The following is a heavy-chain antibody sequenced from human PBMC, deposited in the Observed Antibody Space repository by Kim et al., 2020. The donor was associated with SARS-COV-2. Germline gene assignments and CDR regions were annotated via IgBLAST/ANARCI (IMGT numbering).Heavy chain of an antibody. J-gene: IGHJ5*02. V-gene: IGHV4-34*01. CDR2: INHSGST. Sequence: ETLSLTCAVYGGSFSGYYWNWIRQPPGKGLEWIGEINHSGSTNYNPSLKSRVTISVDTSKNQFSLKLSSVTAADTAVYYCARGGGYILTGYYERRNWFDPWGQGTLVTVSS. D-gene: IGHD3-9*01. CDR1: GGSFSGYY. CDR3: ARGGGYILTGYYERRNWFDP.